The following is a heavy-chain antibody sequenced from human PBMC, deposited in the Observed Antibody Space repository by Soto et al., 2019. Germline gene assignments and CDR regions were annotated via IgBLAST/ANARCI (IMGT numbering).Heavy chain of an antibody. V-gene: IGHV4-4*03. J-gene: IGHJ6*02. CDR2: IYHLGGT. CDR1: GDSVRSSNW. Sequence: KTPETLSLTCAVSGDSVRSSNWWPCVRQSPGKGLEWIGEIYHLGGTNYNPSLTSRVTISVDMAKNQVSLKLSSVTAAYTAVYYCATMKKPRGYYYGLNVWCQGTTGT. CDR3: ATMKKPRGYYYGLNV.